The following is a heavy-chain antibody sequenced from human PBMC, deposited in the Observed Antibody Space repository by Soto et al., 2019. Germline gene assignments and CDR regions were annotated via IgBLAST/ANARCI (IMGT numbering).Heavy chain of an antibody. CDR2: IYSGGSR. D-gene: IGHD2-8*01. Sequence: GGSLRLSCAASGFTVSSNYMSWVRQARGKGLEWVSVIYSGGSRYYADSVKGRFTISRDNSKNTLYLQMNSLRAEDTAVYYCARAQLPVYAILHPCCYCGMDVWGQGTKVTVSS. V-gene: IGHV3-53*01. CDR3: ARAQLPVYAILHPCCYCGMDV. J-gene: IGHJ6*02. CDR1: GFTVSSNY.